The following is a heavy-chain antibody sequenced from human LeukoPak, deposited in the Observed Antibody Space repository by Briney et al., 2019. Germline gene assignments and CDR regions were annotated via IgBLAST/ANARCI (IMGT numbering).Heavy chain of an antibody. CDR3: ATGLVGATLF. J-gene: IGHJ4*02. Sequence: PSETLSLTCTVSGYSISSGYYWGWIRQPPGKGLEWIGSIYHSGSTYYNPSLKSRVTISVDTSKNQFSLKLSSVTAAGTAVYYCATGLVGATLFWGQGTLVTVSS. CDR1: GYSISSGYY. V-gene: IGHV4-38-2*02. CDR2: IYHSGST. D-gene: IGHD1-26*01.